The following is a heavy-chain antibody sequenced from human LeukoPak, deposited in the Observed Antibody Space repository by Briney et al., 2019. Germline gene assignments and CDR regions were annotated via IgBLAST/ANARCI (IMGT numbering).Heavy chain of an antibody. J-gene: IGHJ4*02. D-gene: IGHD2-15*01. CDR3: ARFRYCSGGSCYKASQQQTGYYFDY. CDR1: GFTFSSYS. CDR2: ISSSSSYI. Sequence: GGSLRLSCAASGFTFSSYSMNWVRQAPGKGLEWVSSISSSSSYIYYADSVKGRFTISRDNAKNSLYLQMNSLRAEDTAVYYCARFRYCSGGSCYKASQQQTGYYFDYWGQGTLVTVSS. V-gene: IGHV3-21*01.